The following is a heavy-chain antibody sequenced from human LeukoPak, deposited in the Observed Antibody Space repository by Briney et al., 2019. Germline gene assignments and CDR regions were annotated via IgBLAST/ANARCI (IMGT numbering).Heavy chain of an antibody. V-gene: IGHV1-69*13. D-gene: IGHD4-11*01. J-gene: IGHJ4*02. CDR3: ARLYSNYPED. Sequence: ASVKVSCKASGGTFSSYAINWVRQAPGQGLEWMGGIIPIFGTANYAQKFQGRVTITADESTSTAYMELSSLRSEDTAVYYCARLYSNYPEDWGQGTLVTVSS. CDR2: IIPIFGTA. CDR1: GGTFSSYA.